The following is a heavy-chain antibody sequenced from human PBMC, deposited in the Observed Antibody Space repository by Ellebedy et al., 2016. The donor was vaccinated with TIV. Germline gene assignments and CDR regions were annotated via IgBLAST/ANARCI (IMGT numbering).Heavy chain of an antibody. CDR3: AADGSFGDYLSPQHAFTI. CDR1: RFPFSSYW. D-gene: IGHD4-17*01. V-gene: IGHV3-7*01. J-gene: IGHJ3*02. CDR2: INQDGGPK. Sequence: GESLKISCTASRFPFSSYWMSWVRQAPGKGLEWVANINQDGGPKYFVDSVKGRFIISRDNVKNSLYLQVNSLRAEDTAVYYCAADGSFGDYLSPQHAFTIWGQGTVVTVSS.